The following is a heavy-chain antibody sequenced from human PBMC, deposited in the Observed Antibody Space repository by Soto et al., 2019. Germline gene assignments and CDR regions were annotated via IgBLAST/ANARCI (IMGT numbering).Heavy chain of an antibody. J-gene: IGHJ5*02. Sequence: SGPTLVNPPQTLTLTCTFSGFSLSNNGEAVGWFRQSPGKALEWLVLIYWDDDNRYNPTLRTRLSTTKDTSKNQVVLTLTNMDPVDTATYYCARYVATSPAGWFEPWGQGIPVTVSS. D-gene: IGHD3-10*02. CDR1: GFSLSNNGEA. CDR3: ARYVATSPAGWFEP. CDR2: IYWDDDN. V-gene: IGHV2-5*02.